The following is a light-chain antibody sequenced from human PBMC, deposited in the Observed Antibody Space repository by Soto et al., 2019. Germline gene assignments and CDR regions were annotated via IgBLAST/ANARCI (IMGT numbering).Light chain of an antibody. J-gene: IGKJ2*01. CDR1: QSVSSN. CDR3: QQYTTWPPYT. Sequence: EIVMTQSPATLSVSPGEGATLSCRASQSVSSNLAWYQQKPGQAPRLLIFGASSRATGVPTRFKGSGSGTEFTLTISSLQSEDFAVYYCQQYTTWPPYTFGQGTKLEI. V-gene: IGKV3-15*01. CDR2: GAS.